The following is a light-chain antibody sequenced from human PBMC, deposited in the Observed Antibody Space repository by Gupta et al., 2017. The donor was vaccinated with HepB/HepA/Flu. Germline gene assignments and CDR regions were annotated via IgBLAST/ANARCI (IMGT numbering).Light chain of an antibody. CDR3: QQYSVYSRT. CDR1: QSIGTW. CDR2: KAS. J-gene: IGKJ1*01. Sequence: DIQMTQSPSTLSASVGDRVTITCRASQSIGTWLAWYQQKPGKAPKLLIYKASIFQSGAPSRFSGSGSGTEFTLTISSLQPDDFATYYCQQYSVYSRTFGQGTKVEIK. V-gene: IGKV1-5*03.